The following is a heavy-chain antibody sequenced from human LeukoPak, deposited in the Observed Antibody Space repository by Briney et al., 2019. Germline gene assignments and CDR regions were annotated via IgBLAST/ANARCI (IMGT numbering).Heavy chain of an antibody. Sequence: GRSLRLSCAASGFTFSSYAMHWVRQAPGKGLEWVAVISYDGSNKYYADSVKGRFTISRDNSKNTLYLQMNSLRTEDTAVYYFAKSYNWNDVGAFDIWGQGTMVTVSS. D-gene: IGHD1-20*01. CDR3: AKSYNWNDVGAFDI. CDR2: ISYDGSNK. V-gene: IGHV3-30-3*01. CDR1: GFTFSSYA. J-gene: IGHJ3*02.